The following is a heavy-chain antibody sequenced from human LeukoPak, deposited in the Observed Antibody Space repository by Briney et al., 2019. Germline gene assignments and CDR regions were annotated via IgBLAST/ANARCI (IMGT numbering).Heavy chain of an antibody. CDR2: IYYSGST. Sequence: SETLSLTCTVSGGSSSSYYWSWIRQPPGKGLEWIGYIYYSGSTNYNPSLKSRVTISVDTSKNQFSLKLTSVTAAATAAYYCARVWHYYDSSGYYYAHTSTGWFDPWGQGTLVTVSS. J-gene: IGHJ5*02. V-gene: IGHV4-59*01. CDR1: GGSSSSYY. CDR3: ARVWHYYDSSGYYYAHTSTGWFDP. D-gene: IGHD3-22*01.